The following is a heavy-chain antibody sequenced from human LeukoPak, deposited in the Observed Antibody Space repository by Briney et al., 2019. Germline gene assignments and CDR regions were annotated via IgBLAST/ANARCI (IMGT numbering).Heavy chain of an antibody. CDR3: AELGITMIGGV. D-gene: IGHD3-10*02. J-gene: IGHJ6*04. CDR2: FSSSGSTI. Sequence: GGSLTLSCAASGFTFSRYEMNWVRHAPGEGLEWLSYFSSSGSTIQYADCEEGRFTISRESDEHSVYLQMNSLRAGDTAVYYCAELGITMIGGVWGKGTTVTISS. V-gene: IGHV3-48*03. CDR1: GFTFSRYE.